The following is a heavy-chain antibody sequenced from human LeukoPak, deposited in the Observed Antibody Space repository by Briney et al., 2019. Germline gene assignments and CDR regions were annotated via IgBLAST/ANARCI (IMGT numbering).Heavy chain of an antibody. J-gene: IGHJ3*02. CDR1: GGSISSYY. D-gene: IGHD3-22*01. Sequence: SETLSLTCTVSGGSISSYYWSWIRQPPGKGLEWIGYIYYSGSTNYNPSLKSRVTISVDTSKNQFSLKLSSVTAADTAVYYCARAIVGPFDIWGQGTMVTVSS. V-gene: IGHV4-59*01. CDR2: IYYSGST. CDR3: ARAIVGPFDI.